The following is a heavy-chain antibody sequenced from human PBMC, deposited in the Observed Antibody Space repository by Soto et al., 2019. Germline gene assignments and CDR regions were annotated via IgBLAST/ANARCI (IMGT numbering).Heavy chain of an antibody. J-gene: IGHJ6*02. CDR2: INPNSGGT. CDR1: GYSFTGYY. V-gene: IGHV1-2*04. Sequence: APVKVSCKASGYSFTGYYMHWVRQSPGQGLERMGWINPNSGGTNYAQKFQGWVTMTRDTSISTAYMELSRLRSDDTAVYYCARDLRSGYSGYDYGGYYYSGMDVWGQGTTVPVS. CDR3: ARDLRSGYSGYDYGGYYYSGMDV. D-gene: IGHD5-12*01.